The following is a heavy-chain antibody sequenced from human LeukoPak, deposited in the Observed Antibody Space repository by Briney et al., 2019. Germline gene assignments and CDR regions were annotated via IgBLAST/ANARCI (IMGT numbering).Heavy chain of an antibody. CDR2: FIPTFGTA. Sequence: GASVKVSCKASGGTFRSYAISWVRQAPGQGLEWMGGFIPTFGTANYAQKVQGRVRITADKATSTAYMDLSSLRSEDTAVYYCARVITGWRGSYVAFYIWGQGTMVTVSS. CDR1: GGTFRSYA. J-gene: IGHJ3*02. V-gene: IGHV1-69*06. D-gene: IGHD3-16*01. CDR3: ARVITGWRGSYVAFYI.